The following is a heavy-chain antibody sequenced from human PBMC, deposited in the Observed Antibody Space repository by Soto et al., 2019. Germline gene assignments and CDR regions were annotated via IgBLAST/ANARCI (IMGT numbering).Heavy chain of an antibody. CDR3: VRYGGKDLDY. J-gene: IGHJ4*02. V-gene: IGHV5-51*01. CDR2: IHGGDSDT. Sequence: PGESLKISCKGSGYRFAIYWIGWVRQMPGKGLEWMGRIHGGDSDTTYSPTFQGQVSISADKSISTAYLYWSSLRPSDTAMYYCVRYGGKDLDYWGQGTLVTVSS. CDR1: GYRFAIYW. D-gene: IGHD2-15*01.